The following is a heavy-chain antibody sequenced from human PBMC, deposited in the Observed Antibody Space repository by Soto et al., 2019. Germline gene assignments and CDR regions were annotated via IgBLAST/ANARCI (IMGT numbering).Heavy chain of an antibody. V-gene: IGHV1-2*02. J-gene: IGHJ4*02. CDR3: ARVVAVAGDYFDY. D-gene: IGHD6-19*01. Sequence: ASVKVSCKASGYTFTGYYMHWVRQAPGQGLEWMGWINPNSGGTNYAQKFQGRVTMTRDTSISTAYMELSRVRSDDTAVYYCARVVAVAGDYFDYWGQGTLVTVS. CDR2: INPNSGGT. CDR1: GYTFTGYY.